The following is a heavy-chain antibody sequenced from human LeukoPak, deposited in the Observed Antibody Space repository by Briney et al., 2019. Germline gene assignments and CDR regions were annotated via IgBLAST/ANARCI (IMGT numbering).Heavy chain of an antibody. Sequence: PSETLSLTCTVSGGSISSGDYSWNWIRQPPGKGLEWIGYIYHSGSTYYSPSLKSRVTMSVDKSKNQFSLKLSSVTAADTAVYYCARSVGIQLGLRPFDNWGQGTLVTVSS. V-gene: IGHV4-30-2*01. CDR3: ARSVGIQLGLRPFDN. J-gene: IGHJ4*02. D-gene: IGHD5-18*01. CDR1: GGSISSGDYS. CDR2: IYHSGST.